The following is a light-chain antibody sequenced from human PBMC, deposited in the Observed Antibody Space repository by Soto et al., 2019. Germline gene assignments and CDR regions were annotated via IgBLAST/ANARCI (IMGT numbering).Light chain of an antibody. CDR2: DVS. V-gene: IGLV2-11*01. J-gene: IGLJ2*01. CDR1: SSDVGAYNF. CDR3: CSYAGSYTWV. Sequence: QSALTQPRSVSGSPGQSVTISCTGASSDVGAYNFVSWYQHNPGRAPKLMIYDVSKRPSGVPDRFSGSKSGNTASLTISGLQAEDEADYYCCSYAGSYTWVFGGGTKLTVL.